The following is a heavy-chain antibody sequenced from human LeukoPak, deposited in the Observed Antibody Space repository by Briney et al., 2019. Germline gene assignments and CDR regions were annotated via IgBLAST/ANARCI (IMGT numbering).Heavy chain of an antibody. J-gene: IGHJ4*02. Sequence: SETLSLTCTVAGDSVSSVTDYWAWIRQPPGKGLEWIASADYSGGTYYNPSLESRVAISADMSKKQISLTLTSVTGADTAVYYCAGERGEEYSSGWYKTNYFDNWGQGIRVTVSS. CDR3: AGERGEEYSSGWYKTNYFDN. D-gene: IGHD6-19*01. CDR2: ADYSGGT. CDR1: GDSVSSVTDY. V-gene: IGHV4-39*07.